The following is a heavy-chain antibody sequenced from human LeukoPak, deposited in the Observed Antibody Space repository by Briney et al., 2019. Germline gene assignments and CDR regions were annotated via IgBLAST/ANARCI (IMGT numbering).Heavy chain of an antibody. D-gene: IGHD7-27*01. CDR2: ISGSAGST. J-gene: IGHJ4*02. CDR3: AKSEHWAPDY. V-gene: IGHV3-23*01. CDR1: GFTFSSYA. Sequence: GGSLRLSCAASGFTFSSYAMSWVRQAPGKGLEWVSAISGSAGSTYYADSVKGRFTISRDNSKNTLYLQMNSLRAVDTAVYYCAKSEHWAPDYWGQGTLVTVSS.